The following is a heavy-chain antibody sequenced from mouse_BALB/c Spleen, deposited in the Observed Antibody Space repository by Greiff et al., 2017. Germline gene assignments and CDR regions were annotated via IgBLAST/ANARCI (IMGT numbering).Heavy chain of an antibody. Sequence: EVQLQQSGAELVKPGASVKLSCTASGFNIKDTYMHWVKQRPEQGLEWIGRIDPANGNTKYDPKFQGKATITADTSSNTAYLQLSSLTSEDTAVYYCARSYYYGNYVFDYWGQGTTLTVSS. CDR1: GFNIKDTY. D-gene: IGHD2-1*01. J-gene: IGHJ2*01. CDR3: ARSYYYGNYVFDY. V-gene: IGHV14-3*02. CDR2: IDPANGNT.